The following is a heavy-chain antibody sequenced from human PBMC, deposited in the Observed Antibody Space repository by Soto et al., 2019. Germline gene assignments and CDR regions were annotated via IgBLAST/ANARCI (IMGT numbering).Heavy chain of an antibody. Sequence: ASVKVSCKASGYTFTGYYMHWVRQAPGQGLEWMGLINPNSGGTNYAQKFQGWVTMTRDTSISTAYMELSRLRSDDTAVYYCARADCYNRYYYYGMDVWGQGTTVTVS. J-gene: IGHJ6*02. V-gene: IGHV1-2*04. CDR1: GYTFTGYY. CDR2: INPNSGGT. CDR3: ARADCYNRYYYYGMDV. D-gene: IGHD2-21*01.